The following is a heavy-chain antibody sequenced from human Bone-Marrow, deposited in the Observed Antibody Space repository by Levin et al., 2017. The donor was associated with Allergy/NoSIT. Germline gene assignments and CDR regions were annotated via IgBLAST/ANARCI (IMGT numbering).Heavy chain of an antibody. Sequence: SSETLSLTCTVSGGSMSSNYWSWIRQPPGKGLEWIGYIFNTATTNYNPSLKSRVTISIDTSKKQFSLKVTSVTAADTAVYYCARERELPGYNGLDVWGQGTTVTVSS. J-gene: IGHJ6*02. CDR2: IFNTATT. V-gene: IGHV4-59*01. D-gene: IGHD1-26*01. CDR1: GGSMSSNY. CDR3: ARERELPGYNGLDV.